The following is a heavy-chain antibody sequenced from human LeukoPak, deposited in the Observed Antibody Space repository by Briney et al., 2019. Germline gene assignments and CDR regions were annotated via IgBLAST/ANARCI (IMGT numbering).Heavy chain of an antibody. Sequence: GGSLRLSCAASGFTFSSYSRNWVRQAPGKGLEWVSYISSSSSTIYYADSVKGRFTISRDNAKNSLYLQMNSLRAEDTAVYYCARDRVAGTSQYYSDYWGQGTLVTVSS. J-gene: IGHJ4*02. CDR2: ISSSSSTI. D-gene: IGHD6-19*01. V-gene: IGHV3-48*04. CDR3: ARDRVAGTSQYYSDY. CDR1: GFTFSSYS.